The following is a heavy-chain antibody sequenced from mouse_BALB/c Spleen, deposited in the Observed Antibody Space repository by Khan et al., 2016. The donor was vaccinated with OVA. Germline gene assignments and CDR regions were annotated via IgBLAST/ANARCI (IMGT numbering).Heavy chain of an antibody. V-gene: IGHV14-3*02. J-gene: IGHJ3*01. Sequence: EVQLQESGADLVKPGAAVRLSCTASGFNMKDTYMHWVKQRPEQGLEWIGRIDPANGNTKYDPKFQGKATITADTSSNTAYLQLSSLTSEDTAVYYCARDYWDVFAYGGQGTLVTVSA. CDR1: GFNMKDTY. CDR2: IDPANGNT. CDR3: ARDYWDVFAY. D-gene: IGHD4-1*01.